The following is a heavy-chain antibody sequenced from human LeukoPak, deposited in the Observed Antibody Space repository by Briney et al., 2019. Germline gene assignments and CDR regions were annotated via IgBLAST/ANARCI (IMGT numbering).Heavy chain of an antibody. CDR1: GGSISSYY. CDR3: ARQRTYYDSSGYRGFDY. CDR2: INHSGST. J-gene: IGHJ4*02. D-gene: IGHD3-22*01. V-gene: IGHV4-34*01. Sequence: PSETLSLTCTVSGGSISSYYWSWIRQPPGKGLEWIGEINHSGSTNYNPSLKSRVTISVDTSKNQFSLKLSSVTAADTAVYYCARQRTYYDSSGYRGFDYWGQGTLVTVSS.